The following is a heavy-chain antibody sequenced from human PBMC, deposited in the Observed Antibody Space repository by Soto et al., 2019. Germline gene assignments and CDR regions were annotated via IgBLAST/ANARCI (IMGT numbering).Heavy chain of an antibody. V-gene: IGHV3-23*01. Sequence: EVQLLESGGGLVQPGGSLRLSCAASGFTFSSYDMSWVRQAPGQGLEWVSVISGSGGRTYSADSGKGRFTISRDNSKNTLYLLMNSLRAEDTAVYYCAKRGRGAVAYDYWGQGTLVTVSS. J-gene: IGHJ4*02. D-gene: IGHD3-16*01. CDR3: AKRGRGAVAYDY. CDR2: ISGSGGRT. CDR1: GFTFSSYD.